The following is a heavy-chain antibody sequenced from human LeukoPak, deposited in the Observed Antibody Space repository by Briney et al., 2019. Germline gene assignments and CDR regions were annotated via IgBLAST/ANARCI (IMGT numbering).Heavy chain of an antibody. CDR1: GGSISSSSYY. D-gene: IGHD3-22*01. CDR2: IYYSGST. CDR3: ARETQTYYYDSSGYHYNQNWFDP. Sequence: TASETLSLTCTVSGGSISSSSYYWGWIRQPPGKGLEWIGSIYYSGSTYYNPSLKGRVTISVDTSKNQFSLKLSSVTAADTAVYYCARETQTYYYDSSGYHYNQNWFDPWGQGTLVTVSS. V-gene: IGHV4-39*07. J-gene: IGHJ5*02.